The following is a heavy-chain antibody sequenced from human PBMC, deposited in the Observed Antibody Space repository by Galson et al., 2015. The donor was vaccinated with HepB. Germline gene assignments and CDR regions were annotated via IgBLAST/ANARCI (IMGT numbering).Heavy chain of an antibody. Sequence: SLRLSCAASGFTFSSYAMHWVRQAPGKGLEWVSTINGPGLITYYADAVKGRFTISRDKSKKTLYLQISSLRAEDTAIYYCAKDLWGVSGSDAWGQGTLVTVSS. D-gene: IGHD3-16*01. CDR1: GFTFSSYA. V-gene: IGHV3-23*01. J-gene: IGHJ4*02. CDR3: AKDLWGVSGSDA. CDR2: INGPGLIT.